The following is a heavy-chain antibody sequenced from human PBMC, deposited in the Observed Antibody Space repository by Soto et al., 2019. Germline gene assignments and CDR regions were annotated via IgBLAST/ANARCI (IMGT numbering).Heavy chain of an antibody. CDR1: GGTFSSYA. CDR3: ARDLIAARHEHYSYYYGMDV. D-gene: IGHD6-6*01. CDR2: IIPIFGTA. Sequence: QVQLVQSGAEVKKPGSSVKVSCKASGGTFSSYAISWVRQAPGQGLEWMGGIIPIFGTANYAQKFQGRVTITADESTSTAYMELSSLRSEDTAVYYGARDLIAARHEHYSYYYGMDVWGQGTTVTVSS. J-gene: IGHJ6*02. V-gene: IGHV1-69*01.